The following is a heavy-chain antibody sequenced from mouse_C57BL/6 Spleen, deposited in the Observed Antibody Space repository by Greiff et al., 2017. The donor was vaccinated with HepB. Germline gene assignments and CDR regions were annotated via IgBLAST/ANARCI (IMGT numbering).Heavy chain of an antibody. CDR2: IRSKSNNYAT. CDR1: GFSFNTYA. CDR3: VRRGGTGAMDY. D-gene: IGHD2-14*01. Sequence: EVKVVESGGGLVQPKGSLKLSCAASGFSFNTYAMNWVRQAPGKGLEWVARIRSKSNNYATYYADSVKDRFTISRDDSESMLYLQMNNLKTEDTAMYYCVRRGGTGAMDYWGQGTSVTVSS. V-gene: IGHV10-1*01. J-gene: IGHJ4*01.